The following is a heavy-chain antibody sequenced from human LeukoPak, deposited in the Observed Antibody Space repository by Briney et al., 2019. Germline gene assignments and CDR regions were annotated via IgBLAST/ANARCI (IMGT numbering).Heavy chain of an antibody. D-gene: IGHD2-2*01. CDR2: INPSGGRT. CDR1: GYTFTSYY. V-gene: IGHV1-46*01. Sequence: ASVKVSCKASGYTFTSYYMHWVRQAPGQGLEWMGMINPSGGRTSYAQKFQGRVTMTRDTSTSTVYMELSSLRSEDTAVYYCAREGYCSSTSCPNHFDYWGQGTLVTVSS. J-gene: IGHJ4*02. CDR3: AREGYCSSTSCPNHFDY.